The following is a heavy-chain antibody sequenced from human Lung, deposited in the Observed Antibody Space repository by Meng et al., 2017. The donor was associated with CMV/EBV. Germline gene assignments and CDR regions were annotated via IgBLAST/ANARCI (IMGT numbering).Heavy chain of an antibody. CDR1: YTLGHYW. D-gene: IGHD2-2*01. V-gene: IGHV1-46*01. CDR3: ARSGSTTSQQPGYFDL. Sequence: YTLGHYWMHWVRQAPGQGLEWVGIINPSGGSTTYAQKFQGRVVLTRDTSTSTVYMDLSSLRSEDRAVYYCARSGSTTSQQPGYFDLWGRGTLVTVSS. CDR2: INPSGGST. J-gene: IGHJ2*01.